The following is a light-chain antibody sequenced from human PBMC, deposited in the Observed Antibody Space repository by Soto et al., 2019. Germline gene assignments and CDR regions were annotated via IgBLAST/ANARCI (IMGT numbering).Light chain of an antibody. Sequence: EIVMTQSPATLSVSPGERATLSCRARKGVSSNVAWYQQIPGQTPRLLIYGASTRATTIPVRFSGSGSGTEFTLTISSLQSEDFAVYYCHQYDDGPYTFGQGTKVDIK. CDR2: GAS. V-gene: IGKV3-15*01. J-gene: IGKJ2*01. CDR3: HQYDDGPYT. CDR1: KGVSSN.